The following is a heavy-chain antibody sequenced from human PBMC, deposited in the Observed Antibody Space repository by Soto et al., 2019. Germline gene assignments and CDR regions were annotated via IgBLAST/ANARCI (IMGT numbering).Heavy chain of an antibody. CDR3: ARDFVVGGPTINYYYGMDV. J-gene: IGHJ6*02. Sequence: GGSPRLSFAASGFTVSSDYMSWVRQAPGKGLEWISIIYSAGNTYYADSVKGRFTISRDNSKNTLYLQMNSLGAEDTAVYYCARDFVVGGPTINYYYGMDVWGQGTTVTVSS. CDR1: GFTVSSDY. V-gene: IGHV3-66*01. D-gene: IGHD1-26*01. CDR2: IYSAGNT.